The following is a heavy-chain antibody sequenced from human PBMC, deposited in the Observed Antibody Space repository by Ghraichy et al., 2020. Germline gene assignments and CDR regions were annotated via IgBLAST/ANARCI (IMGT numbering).Heavy chain of an antibody. V-gene: IGHV3-21*01. CDR2: ISSSSNYI. D-gene: IGHD1-26*01. CDR1: GFTFSSYS. Sequence: GGSLRLSCAVSGFTFSSYSMNWVHQAPGKGLEWVSSISSSSNYIYYAGSVKGRFTISRDNANNSLYLQMNSLRAEDTAVYYCARDGESGTYSLRSDYWGQGTLVTVSS. J-gene: IGHJ4*02. CDR3: ARDGESGTYSLRSDY.